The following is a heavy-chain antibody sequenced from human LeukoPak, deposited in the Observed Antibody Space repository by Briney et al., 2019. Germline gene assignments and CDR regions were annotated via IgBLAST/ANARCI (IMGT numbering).Heavy chain of an antibody. D-gene: IGHD7-27*01. J-gene: IGHJ4*02. CDR2: IKNDGSEK. CDR3: ARDLRAPPGY. CDR1: GFTFSGYW. Sequence: PGGSLRLSCVASGFTFSGYWMYWVRQVPGKGLVWVSGIKNDGSEKTYADSVRGRFSISRDNARNTVYLQMNSLRAEDTALYYCARDLRAPPGYWGQGTLVTVSS. V-gene: IGHV3-74*01.